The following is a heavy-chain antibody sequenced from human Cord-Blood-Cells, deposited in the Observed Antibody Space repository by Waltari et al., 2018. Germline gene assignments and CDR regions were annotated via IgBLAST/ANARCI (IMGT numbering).Heavy chain of an antibody. CDR3: ASAPENYVGDYFDY. V-gene: IGHV1-69*09. Sequence: QVQLVQSGAEVKKPGSSVKVSCKASGGTFSSYAISWVRQAPGQGLEWMGRSIPILGIANYAQKFQGRVTITADKSTSTAYMELSSLRSEDTAVYYCASAPENYVGDYFDYWGQGTLVTVSS. D-gene: IGHD1-7*01. CDR2: SIPILGIA. J-gene: IGHJ4*02. CDR1: GGTFSSYA.